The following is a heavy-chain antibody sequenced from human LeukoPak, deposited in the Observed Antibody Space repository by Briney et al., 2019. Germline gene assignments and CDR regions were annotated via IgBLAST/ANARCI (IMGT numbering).Heavy chain of an antibody. CDR3: TKDRWELPKRNYMDV. Sequence: GGSLRLSCVASGFTFSSYAMSWVRQAPGKGLEWVSGISGSGVSGAGTYYADSVKGRFTISTDNSKNTLYLQMNSLRAEDTAEYYCTKDRWELPKRNYMDVWGKGTTVTVSS. D-gene: IGHD1-26*01. CDR1: GFTFSSYA. V-gene: IGHV3-23*01. J-gene: IGHJ6*03. CDR2: ISGSGVSGAGT.